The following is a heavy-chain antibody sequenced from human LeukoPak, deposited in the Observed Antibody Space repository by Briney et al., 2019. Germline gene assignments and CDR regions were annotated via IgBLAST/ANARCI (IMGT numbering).Heavy chain of an antibody. CDR1: GFTFSSYA. V-gene: IGHV3-30*04. CDR2: ISYDGSNK. Sequence: GGSLRLSCAASGFTFSSYAMHWVRQAPGKGLEWVAVISYDGSNKYYAGSVKGRFTISRDNSKNTLYLQMNSLRTEDTAVYYCARNHVTSNYFDYWGQGTLVTVSS. J-gene: IGHJ4*02. D-gene: IGHD2-21*02. CDR3: ARNHVTSNYFDY.